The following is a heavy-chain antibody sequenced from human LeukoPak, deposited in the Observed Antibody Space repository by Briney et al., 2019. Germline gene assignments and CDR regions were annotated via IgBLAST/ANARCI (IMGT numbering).Heavy chain of an antibody. J-gene: IGHJ4*02. Sequence: PGGSLRLSCAASGCTFSSYSMNWVRQAPGKGLEWVSSISSSSSYIYYADSVKGRFTISRDNAKNSLYLQMSSLRAEDTAVYYCARESYGSGSYYNRGPPDYWGQGTLVTVSS. CDR2: ISSSSSYI. D-gene: IGHD3-10*01. CDR1: GCTFSSYS. CDR3: ARESYGSGSYYNRGPPDY. V-gene: IGHV3-21*01.